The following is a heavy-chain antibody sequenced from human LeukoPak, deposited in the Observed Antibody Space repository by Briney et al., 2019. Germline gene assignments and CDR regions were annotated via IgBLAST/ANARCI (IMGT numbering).Heavy chain of an antibody. CDR3: ARAVLTSTTSDLGY. V-gene: IGHV3-74*01. J-gene: IGHJ4*02. CDR2: IKTDGSTI. Sequence: GGSLRLSCAASGFIFSNYWMHWVRQAPGKGLVWVSRIKTDGSTITYADSVKGRFTISRDNSKNTLYLQMNSLRAEDTAVYYCARAVLTSTTSDLGYWGQGTLVTVSS. D-gene: IGHD2-2*01. CDR1: GFIFSNYW.